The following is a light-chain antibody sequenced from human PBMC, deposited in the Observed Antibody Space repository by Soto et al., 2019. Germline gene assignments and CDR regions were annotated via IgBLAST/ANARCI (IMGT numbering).Light chain of an antibody. CDR1: QDISNY. V-gene: IGKV1-33*01. CDR3: QQYDNPPFT. Sequence: DIQMTQSPSSLSASVGDRVTITCQASQDISNYLNLYQQKPGKAPKLLIYDASNFETGVPSRCSGSGSGTDFTFTISSLQPEDIATYYCQQYDNPPFTFGRGTKVDIQ. CDR2: DAS. J-gene: IGKJ3*01.